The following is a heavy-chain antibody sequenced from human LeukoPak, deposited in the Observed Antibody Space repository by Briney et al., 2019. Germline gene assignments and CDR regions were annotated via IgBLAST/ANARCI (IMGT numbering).Heavy chain of an antibody. Sequence: PSETLSLTCDVYGGSFRGYYWSWIRQPPGKGLEWIGEINRSGSTNYNPSLKSRVTISVDTSKNQFSLKLTSVTAADTAVYYCAREINYDFWSGDSTGYYYYYMDVWGKGTTVTVSS. CDR3: AREINYDFWSGDSTGYYYYYMDV. D-gene: IGHD3-3*01. V-gene: IGHV4-34*01. CDR2: INRSGST. J-gene: IGHJ6*03. CDR1: GGSFRGYY.